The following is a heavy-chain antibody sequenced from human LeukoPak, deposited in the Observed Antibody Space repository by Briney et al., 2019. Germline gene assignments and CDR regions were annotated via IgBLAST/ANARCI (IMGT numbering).Heavy chain of an antibody. CDR3: ARAWDSSGYYYGAFDI. J-gene: IGHJ3*02. CDR1: GFTFSSYA. CDR2: ISSNGGST. V-gene: IGHV3-64*01. Sequence: GGSLRLSSAASGFTFSSYAMHWVRQAPGKGLEYVSAISSNGGSTYYANSVKGRFTISRDNSKNTLYLQMGSLRAEDMAVYYCARAWDSSGYYYGAFDIWGQGTMVTVSS. D-gene: IGHD3-22*01.